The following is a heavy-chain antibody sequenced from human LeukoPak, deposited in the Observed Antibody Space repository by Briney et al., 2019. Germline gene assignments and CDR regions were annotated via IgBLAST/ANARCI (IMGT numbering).Heavy chain of an antibody. D-gene: IGHD1-26*01. J-gene: IGHJ4*02. CDR3: ARVSSGGSHSY. CDR2: IHSSGST. Sequence: SETVSLTCTVSGGSISSYYWSWIRQPPGKGLEWIGNIHSSGSTNCNPSLKGRVTISVDTSKNQISLRLSSVTAADTAIYYCARVSSGGSHSYWGQGTLVTVSP. V-gene: IGHV4-59*01. CDR1: GGSISSYY.